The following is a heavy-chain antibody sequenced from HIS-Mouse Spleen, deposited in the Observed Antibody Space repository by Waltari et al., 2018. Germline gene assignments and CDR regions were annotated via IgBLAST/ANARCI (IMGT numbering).Heavy chain of an antibody. Sequence: QVQLVESGGGVVQPGRSLRLSCAASGFTFSSYAMHWVRQAPGRGREWVAVISDDGSNKNYADPVRGRFTISRDNSKNTLYLQMNSLRAEDTAVYYCARVTGGGYWGQGTLVTVSS. CDR2: ISDDGSNK. J-gene: IGHJ4*02. D-gene: IGHD3-10*01. CDR3: ARVTGGGY. CDR1: GFTFSSYA. V-gene: IGHV3-30-3*01.